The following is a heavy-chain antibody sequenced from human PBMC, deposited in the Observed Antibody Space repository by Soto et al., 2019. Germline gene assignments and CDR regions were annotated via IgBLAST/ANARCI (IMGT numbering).Heavy chain of an antibody. J-gene: IGHJ5*02. CDR2: ISGSGFKK. D-gene: IGHD1-26*01. V-gene: IGHV3-23*01. CDR1: GFIFENFG. Sequence: GGSLRLSCAASGFIFENFGMSWVRQAPGKWLEWISSISGSGFKKYYADSVKGRFTISRDNSKSTVYLELNNLSAEDTAVYHCAKNQGVELVPLATVDWFDPWGQGXVVTVYS. CDR3: AKNQGVELVPLATVDWFDP.